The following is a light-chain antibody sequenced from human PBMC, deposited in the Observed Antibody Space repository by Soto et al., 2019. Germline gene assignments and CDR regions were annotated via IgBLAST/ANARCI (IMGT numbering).Light chain of an antibody. J-gene: IGKJ1*01. CDR2: GAS. CDR3: QQFHNWPRT. V-gene: IGKV3-15*01. Sequence: EIVMTQSPATLSVSPGERATLSCRASHSINSNLAWYHQKPGQAPRLLMSGASTRATGIPARFSGSGSGTEVILTISSLQSEDFAVYYCQQFHNWPRTFGQGTKVEI. CDR1: HSINSN.